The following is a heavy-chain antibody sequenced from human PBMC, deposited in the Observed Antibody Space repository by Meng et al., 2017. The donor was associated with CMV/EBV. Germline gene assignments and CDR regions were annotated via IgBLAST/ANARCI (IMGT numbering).Heavy chain of an antibody. D-gene: IGHD3-10*01. CDR2: ISSSVSTI. V-gene: IGHV3-48*03. J-gene: IGHJ4*02. CDR3: ARDYYGSVGYYFDY. CDR1: GFTFSSYE. Sequence: GGSLRLSCAASGFTFSSYEMNWVRQAPGKGLEWVSYISSSVSTIYYADSVKGRFTISRDNAKNSLYLQMNSLRAEDTAVYYCARDYYGSVGYYFDYWGQGTLVTVSS.